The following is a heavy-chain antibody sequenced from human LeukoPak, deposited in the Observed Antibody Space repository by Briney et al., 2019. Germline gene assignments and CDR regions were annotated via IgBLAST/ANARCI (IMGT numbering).Heavy chain of an antibody. CDR1: GGSISSYY. Sequence: PSETLSLTCTVSGGSISSYYWSWIRQPPGKGLEWIGYIYYSGSTNYNPSLKSRVTISVDTSKNQFSLKLSSVTAADTAVYYCAGLDSPDACDIRGQGTMVTVAS. D-gene: IGHD3-9*01. J-gene: IGHJ3*02. CDR2: IYYSGST. CDR3: AGLDSPDACDI. V-gene: IGHV4-59*01.